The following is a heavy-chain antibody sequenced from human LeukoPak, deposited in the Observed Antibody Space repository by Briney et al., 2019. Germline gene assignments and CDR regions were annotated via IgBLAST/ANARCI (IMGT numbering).Heavy chain of an antibody. CDR1: GFTFHDYA. V-gene: IGHV3-9*03. CDR2: ISWNSGSI. J-gene: IGHJ6*03. CDR3: AKSAQQYYYYHMDV. Sequence: GGSLRLSCAASGFTFHDYAMHWVREAPGKGVEWVSGISWNSGSIGYADSVKGRFTISRDNAKNTLYLQMNSLRAEDMALYYCAKSAQQYYYYHMDVWGKGTMVTVSS. D-gene: IGHD1-1*01.